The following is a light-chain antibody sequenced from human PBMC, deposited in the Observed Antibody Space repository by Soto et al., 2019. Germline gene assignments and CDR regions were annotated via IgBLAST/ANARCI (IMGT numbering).Light chain of an antibody. CDR3: SSYTGSSPLFL. CDR1: SGDVGAYNY. V-gene: IGLV2-14*01. J-gene: IGLJ1*01. Sequence: SGLAEPGSVSGSPGQSITISCTGTSGDVGAYNYVSWYQQHPGKAPRLMIYDVSSRPSGVSNRFSGSKSGNTASLTISGLQAEDEADYYCSSYTGSSPLFLFGTGTKVTVL. CDR2: DVS.